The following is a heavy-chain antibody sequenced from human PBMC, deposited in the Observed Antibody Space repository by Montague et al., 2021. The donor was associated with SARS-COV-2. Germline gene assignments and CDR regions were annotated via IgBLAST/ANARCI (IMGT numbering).Heavy chain of an antibody. CDR2: IYYSGST. Sequence: SETLSLTRTVSGGSISSYYWSWIRQPPGKGLEWIGYIYYSGSTNYNPSLKSRVTISVDTSKNQFSLKLSSVTAADTAVYYCARGPDHYDFWSGYYRPWFDPWGQGTLVTVSS. D-gene: IGHD3-3*01. CDR1: GGSISSYY. CDR3: ARGPDHYDFWSGYYRPWFDP. J-gene: IGHJ5*02. V-gene: IGHV4-59*01.